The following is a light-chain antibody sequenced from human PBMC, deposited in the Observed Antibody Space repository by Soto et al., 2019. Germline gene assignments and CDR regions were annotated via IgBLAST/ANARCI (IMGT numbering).Light chain of an antibody. V-gene: IGLV1-47*02. J-gene: IGLJ2*01. Sequence: QAVVTQPPSASGTPGQRVTISCSGSSSNIGSNYVYWYQQLPGTAPKLLIYSNNQRPSGVPDRFSGSKSGTSASLAISGLRSEDEADYYCAAWDDSLSVVFGGGTKLTGL. CDR1: SSNIGSNY. CDR3: AAWDDSLSVV. CDR2: SNN.